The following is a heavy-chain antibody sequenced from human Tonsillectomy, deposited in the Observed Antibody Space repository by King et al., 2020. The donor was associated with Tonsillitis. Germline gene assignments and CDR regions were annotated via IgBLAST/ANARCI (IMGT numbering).Heavy chain of an antibody. CDR3: SRDRSTRTYFGSSGSYSY. V-gene: IGHV3-49*03. J-gene: IGHJ4*02. CDR2: IRSKADGGTT. CDR1: GFTFGDYS. Sequence: QLVQSGGGLVQPGRSLRLSCSASGFTFGDYSMSWFRQAPGKGLQWVGFIRSKADGGTTEYAASVKGRFTISREDSKSIAYLQMNSLKTEDTAVYYCSRDRSTRTYFGSSGSYSYWGQGTLVSVSS. D-gene: IGHD2/OR15-2a*01.